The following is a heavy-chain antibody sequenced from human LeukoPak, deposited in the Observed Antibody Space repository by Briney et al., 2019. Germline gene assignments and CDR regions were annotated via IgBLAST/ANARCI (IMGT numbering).Heavy chain of an antibody. CDR1: GYTFTGYY. D-gene: IGHD6-19*01. CDR2: INPNSGGT. J-gene: IGHJ4*02. CDR3: ARFRHVAVAGTPHFDF. Sequence: RASVKVSCKASGYTFTGYYMHWVRQAPGQGLEWMGWINPNSGGTNYAEKFHGRVTMTRDTSITTAYMELSGLTSADTAVYFCARFRHVAVAGTPHFDFWGQGTLVTVSS. V-gene: IGHV1-2*02.